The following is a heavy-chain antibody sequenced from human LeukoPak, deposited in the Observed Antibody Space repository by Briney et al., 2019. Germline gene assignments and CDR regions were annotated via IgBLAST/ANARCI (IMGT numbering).Heavy chain of an antibody. CDR2: INPNSGGT. Sequence: GASVKVSCKASGYTFTGYYMHWVRQAPGQGLEWMGWINPNSGGTNYAQKFQGRVTMTRDTSISTAYMELSRLRSDDTAVYYCARGVYSSGWYDDYWGQGTLVTVSS. CDR1: GYTFTGYY. CDR3: ARGVYSSGWYDDY. J-gene: IGHJ4*02. V-gene: IGHV1-2*02. D-gene: IGHD6-19*01.